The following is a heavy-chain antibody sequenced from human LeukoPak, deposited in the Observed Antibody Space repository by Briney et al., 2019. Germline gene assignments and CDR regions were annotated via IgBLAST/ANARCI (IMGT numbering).Heavy chain of an antibody. V-gene: IGHV4-34*01. CDR1: GGSFSGYY. J-gene: IGHJ3*02. CDR2: INHIGST. Sequence: RPSETLSLTCAVYGGSFSGYYWSWIRQPPGKGLEWVGEINHIGSTNYNPSLNSLVTISVDTSKNDYSLKLSSVPAADPAVYYCARGPPDFRFLEWLPHAFDIWGQGTMVTVSS. D-gene: IGHD3-3*01. CDR3: ARGPPDFRFLEWLPHAFDI.